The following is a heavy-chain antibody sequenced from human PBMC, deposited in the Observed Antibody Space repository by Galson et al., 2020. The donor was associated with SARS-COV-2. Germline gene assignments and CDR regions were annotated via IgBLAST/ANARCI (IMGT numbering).Heavy chain of an antibody. Sequence: SETLSLTCPVSGGSISDFYWSWIRRPAGKGLEWIWRIYSSGSTDYNPYLKSRVTMSVDTAKNQFSLRLTSVTAADTAVYFCARDGGQQVLFDFFYYGMDVWGHGTTVTVSS. CDR2: IYSSGST. D-gene: IGHD2-8*01. CDR1: GGSISDFY. J-gene: IGHJ6*02. CDR3: ARDGGQQVLFDFFYYGMDV. V-gene: IGHV4-4*07.